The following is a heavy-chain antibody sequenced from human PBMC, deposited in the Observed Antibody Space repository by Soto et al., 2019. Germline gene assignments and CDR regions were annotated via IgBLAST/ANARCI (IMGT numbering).Heavy chain of an antibody. CDR2: IYYSGST. CDR1: GGSISSRSCY. J-gene: IGHJ4*02. V-gene: IGHV4-39*01. Sequence: PSETLSLTCTVSGGSISSRSCYWGWIRQPPGKGLEWIGTIYYSGSTYYNPSLKSRVTISVDTSKNQFSLKLNSVTAADTAVYYCARLAAADGILYFAYWGQGTLVTVSS. CDR3: ARLAAADGILYFAY. D-gene: IGHD6-13*01.